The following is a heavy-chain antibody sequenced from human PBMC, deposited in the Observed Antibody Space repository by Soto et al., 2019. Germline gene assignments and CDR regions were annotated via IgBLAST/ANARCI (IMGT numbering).Heavy chain of an antibody. CDR1: GINFTIYA. CDR3: VRSTGWSRFDY. D-gene: IGHD6-19*01. V-gene: IGHV3-30-3*01. J-gene: IGHJ4*02. Sequence: QVQLVESGGGVVQPGRSLRLSCEASGINFTIYAMHWVRQAPGKGLEWVVVISYDEVNKYYADSVRGRFTISRDNSKNTLFLQMNSLRPEDTAVYYCVRSTGWSRFDYWGQGTLVTVSA. CDR2: ISYDEVNK.